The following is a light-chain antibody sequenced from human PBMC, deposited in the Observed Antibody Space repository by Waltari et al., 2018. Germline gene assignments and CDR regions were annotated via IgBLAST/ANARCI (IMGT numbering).Light chain of an antibody. CDR3: CSYAGSKFYV. CDR2: EVT. Sequence: QSALTQPASVSGSPGQSITISCPGTSRDVGPYNLVSWYQQHPGKGPKLMIYEVTKRPSGVSNRFSGSKSGNTASLTISGLQAEDEAEYYCCSYAGSKFYVFGTGTKVTVL. J-gene: IGLJ1*01. CDR1: SRDVGPYNL. V-gene: IGLV2-23*02.